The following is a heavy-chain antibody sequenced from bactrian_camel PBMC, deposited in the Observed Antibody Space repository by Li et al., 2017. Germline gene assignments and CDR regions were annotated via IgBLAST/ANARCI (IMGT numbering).Heavy chain of an antibody. CDR1: GYTYSVVC. Sequence: HVQLVESGGGSVQAGGSLRLSCAASGYTYSVVCMAWFRQLPGKEREAIAVLDSYGGASYGDNVKGRFILSKGNAKNSLRLQMNSLKPEDTAMYYCAADLRTTSVYLCSSYRFAYWGQGTQVTVS. CDR3: AADLRTTSVYLCSSYRFAY. CDR2: LDSYGGA. J-gene: IGHJ6*01. V-gene: IGHV3S53*01. D-gene: IGHD5*01.